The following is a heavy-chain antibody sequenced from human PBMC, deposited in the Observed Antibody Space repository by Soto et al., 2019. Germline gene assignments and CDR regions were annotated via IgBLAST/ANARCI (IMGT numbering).Heavy chain of an antibody. Sequence: GESLKISCKGSGYSFTSYWIGWVRQMPGKGLEWMGISYPGDSDTRYSLSFQGQVTISADKSIGTAYLQWSSLKASDTGMYYCAGLWIGTGLAYFDYWGQGTLVTVSS. CDR1: GYSFTSYW. CDR2: SYPGDSDT. D-gene: IGHD2-2*03. CDR3: AGLWIGTGLAYFDY. V-gene: IGHV5-51*01. J-gene: IGHJ4*02.